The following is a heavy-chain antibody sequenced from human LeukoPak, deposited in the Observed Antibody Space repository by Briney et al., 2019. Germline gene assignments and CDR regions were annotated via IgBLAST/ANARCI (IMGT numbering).Heavy chain of an antibody. J-gene: IGHJ3*02. CDR3: AHRRIDYTPDAFDI. V-gene: IGHV2-5*02. CDR2: IYWDDDK. D-gene: IGHD4-11*01. Sequence: GWIRQPPGKALEWLALIYWDDDKRYSPSLKSRLTITKDTSKNQVVLTMTNMEPVDTATYYCAHRRIDYTPDAFDIWGQGTMVTVSS.